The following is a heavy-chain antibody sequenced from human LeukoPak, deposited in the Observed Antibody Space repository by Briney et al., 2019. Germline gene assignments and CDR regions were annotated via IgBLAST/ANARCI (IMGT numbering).Heavy chain of an antibody. CDR3: ARDRCSSTSCYKFQVTDDFDI. CDR1: GFTFSSYG. J-gene: IGHJ3*02. CDR2: IWYDGSNK. V-gene: IGHV3-33*01. D-gene: IGHD2-2*02. Sequence: PGRSLRLSCAASGFTFSSYGMHWVRQAPGKGLEWVAVIWYDGSNKYYADSVKGRFTISRDNSKNTLYLQMNSLRAEDTAVYYCARDRCSSTSCYKFQVTDDFDIWGQGTMVTVSS.